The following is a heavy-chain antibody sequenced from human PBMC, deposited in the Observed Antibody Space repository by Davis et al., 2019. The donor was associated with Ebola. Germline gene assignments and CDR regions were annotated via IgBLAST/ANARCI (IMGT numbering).Heavy chain of an antibody. J-gene: IGHJ6*04. CDR3: ARGGSGVYFYYYGMDV. D-gene: IGHD3-10*01. CDR2: ISGSSGNT. CDR1: GFRFSDFA. V-gene: IGHV3-23*01. Sequence: GESLKISCAASGFRFSDFAMSWVRQAPGKGPEWVSAISGSSGNTYYTDSVKGRFTISRDNAKTSLYLQMNSLRAEDTAVYYCARGGSGVYFYYYGMDVWGKGTTVTVSS.